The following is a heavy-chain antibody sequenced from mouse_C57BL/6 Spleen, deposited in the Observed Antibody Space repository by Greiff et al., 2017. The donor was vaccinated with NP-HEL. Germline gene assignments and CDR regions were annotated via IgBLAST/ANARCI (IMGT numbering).Heavy chain of an antibody. CDR1: GYSITSGYY. J-gene: IGHJ3*01. CDR3: ARGAY. V-gene: IGHV3-6*01. CDR2: ISYDGSN. Sequence: EVQLQESGPGLVKPSQSLSLTCSVTGYSITSGYYWHWIRQFPGNKLEWMGYISYDGSNNYNPSLINRISITRDTSKNQFFLKLNSVTTEDTATYYCARGAYWGQGTLVTVSA.